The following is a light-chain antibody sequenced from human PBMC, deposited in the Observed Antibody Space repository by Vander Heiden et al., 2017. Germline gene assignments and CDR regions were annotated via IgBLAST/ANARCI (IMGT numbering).Light chain of an antibody. J-gene: IGKJ2*02. V-gene: IGKV4-1*01. Sequence: DIVMTQSPDSLAVSLGERATINCKSSQSVLYSSNNKNYLAWYQQKPGQPPKLLIYWASTRESGVPDRFSGSGSGTDFTLTICSLQAEDVAVYYCQQDDSTPSTFGQGTKMEIK. CDR2: WAS. CDR3: QQDDSTPST. CDR1: QSVLYSSNNKNY.